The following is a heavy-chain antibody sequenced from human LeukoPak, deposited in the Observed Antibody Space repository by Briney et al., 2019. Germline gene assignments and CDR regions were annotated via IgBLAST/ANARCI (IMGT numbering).Heavy chain of an antibody. CDR1: GFTFSSYA. Sequence: GGSLRLSCAASGFTFSSYAMSWVRQAPGKGLEWVSATSGSGGSTYYADSVKGRFTISRDNSKNTLYLQMNSLRAEDTAVYYCAKGTPLSGYYILFDYWGQGTLVTVSS. J-gene: IGHJ4*02. CDR2: TSGSGGST. V-gene: IGHV3-23*01. CDR3: AKGTPLSGYYILFDY. D-gene: IGHD3-22*01.